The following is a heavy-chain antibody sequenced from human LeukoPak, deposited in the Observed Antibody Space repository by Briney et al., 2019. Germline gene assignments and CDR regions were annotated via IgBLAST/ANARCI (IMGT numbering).Heavy chain of an antibody. J-gene: IGHJ4*02. Sequence: GGSLGLSWAASGFTVDSTYLSWVRQAPGKGLDWVSTIYTGGNTYYAASVKGRFTISRDFSKNTVFLHMNSLRAEDTAMYYCARGDDSGYYDYFDYWGQGALVTVSS. CDR2: IYTGGNT. CDR1: GFTVDSTY. D-gene: IGHD3-22*01. CDR3: ARGDDSGYYDYFDY. V-gene: IGHV3-53*01.